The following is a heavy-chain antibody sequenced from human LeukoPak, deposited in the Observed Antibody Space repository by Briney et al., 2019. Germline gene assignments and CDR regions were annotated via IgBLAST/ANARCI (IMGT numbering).Heavy chain of an antibody. J-gene: IGHJ4*02. V-gene: IGHV3-30*02. CDR1: GFTFSSYG. CDR2: IRYDGSNK. CDR3: AKVGPPAYCGGDCRPFDY. D-gene: IGHD2-21*02. Sequence: GGSLRLSCAASGFTFSSYGMHWVRQAPGKGLEWVAFIRYDGSNKYYADSVKGRFTISRDNSKNTLYLQMNSLRAEDTAVYYCAKVGPPAYCGGDCRPFDYWGQGTLVTVSS.